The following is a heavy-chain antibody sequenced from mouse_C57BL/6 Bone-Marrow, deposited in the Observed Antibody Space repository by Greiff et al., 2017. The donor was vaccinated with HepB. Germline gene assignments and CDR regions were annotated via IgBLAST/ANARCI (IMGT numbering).Heavy chain of an antibody. J-gene: IGHJ1*03. V-gene: IGHV6-3*01. CDR3: TITTVVATKGYFDV. Sequence: DVKLVESGGGLVQPGGSMKLSCVASGFTFSNYWMNWVRQSPEKGLEWVAQIRLKSDNYATHYAESVKGRFTISRDDSKSSVYLQMNNLRAEDTGIYYCTITTVVATKGYFDVWGTGTTVTVSS. D-gene: IGHD1-1*01. CDR2: IRLKSDNYAT. CDR1: GFTFSNYW.